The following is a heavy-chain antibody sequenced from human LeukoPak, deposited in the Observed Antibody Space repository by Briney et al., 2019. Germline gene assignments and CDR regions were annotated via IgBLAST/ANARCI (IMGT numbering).Heavy chain of an antibody. J-gene: IGHJ4*02. V-gene: IGHV4-34*01. Sequence: SETLFLTCAVYGGSFSGYYWSWIRQPPGKGLEWIGEINHSGSTNYSPSLKSRVTISVDTSKNQFSLKLSSVTAADTAVYYCARVGGDVVVPAAICFDYWGQGTLVTVSS. CDR1: GGSFSGYY. CDR3: ARVGGDVVVPAAICFDY. D-gene: IGHD2-2*01. CDR2: INHSGST.